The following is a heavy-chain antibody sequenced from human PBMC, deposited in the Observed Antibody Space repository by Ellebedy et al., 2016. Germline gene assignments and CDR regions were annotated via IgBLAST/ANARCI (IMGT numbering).Heavy chain of an antibody. D-gene: IGHD5-18*01. V-gene: IGHV4-34*01. Sequence: SETLSLTCAVYGGSFSGYYWSWIRQPPGKGLEWIGEINHSGSTNYNPSLKSRVTISVDTSKNQFSLKLSSVTAADTAVYYCAREIFTAMGGGDAFDIWGQGTMVTVSS. CDR2: INHSGST. CDR1: GGSFSGYY. CDR3: AREIFTAMGGGDAFDI. J-gene: IGHJ3*02.